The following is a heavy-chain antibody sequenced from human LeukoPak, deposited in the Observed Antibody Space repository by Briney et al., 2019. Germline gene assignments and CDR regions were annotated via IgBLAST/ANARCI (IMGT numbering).Heavy chain of an antibody. CDR2: IYYSGST. CDR3: SRDRAVAGHYFDH. Sequence: PSETLSLTCTVSGGSISSGGYYWSWIRQPPGKGLEWIGCIYYSGSTDYNPSLKSRVTISLDTSKNQFSLKLSSVTAADTAVYYCSRDRAVAGHYFDHWGQGTLVTASS. CDR1: GGSISSGGYY. D-gene: IGHD6-19*01. V-gene: IGHV4-61*08. J-gene: IGHJ4*02.